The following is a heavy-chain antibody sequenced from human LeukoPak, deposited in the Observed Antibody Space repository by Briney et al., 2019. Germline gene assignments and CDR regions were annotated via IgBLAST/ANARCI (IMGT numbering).Heavy chain of an antibody. CDR3: ARGSFNYDILTGYYTRRGYYGMDV. V-gene: IGHV4-59*01. CDR1: GGSISSYS. D-gene: IGHD3-9*01. CDR2: IYYSGST. J-gene: IGHJ6*02. Sequence: SETLSLTCTVSGGSISSYSWSWIRQPPGKGLEWIGYIYYSGSTNYNPSLKSRVTISVDTSKNQFSLKLSSVTAADTAVYYCARGSFNYDILTGYYTRRGYYGMDVWGQGTTVTVSS.